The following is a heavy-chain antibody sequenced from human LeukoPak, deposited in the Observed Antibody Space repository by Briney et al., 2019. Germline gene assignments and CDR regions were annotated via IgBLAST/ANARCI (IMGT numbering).Heavy chain of an antibody. V-gene: IGHV5-51*01. CDR3: ARSDEVGSGEPVNWFDP. CDR2: IYPGDSDT. CDR1: GYTFSNYW. Sequence: GESLKISCKGSGYTFSNYWIGWVRQMPGKGLEWMGIIYPGDSDTRYSPSFQGQVTISADKSISTAYLQWSSLKASDTAMYYCARSDEVGSGEPVNWFDPWGQGTLVTVSS. J-gene: IGHJ5*02. D-gene: IGHD3-10*01.